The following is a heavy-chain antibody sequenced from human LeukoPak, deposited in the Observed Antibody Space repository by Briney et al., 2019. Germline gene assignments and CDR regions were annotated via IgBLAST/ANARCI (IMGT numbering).Heavy chain of an antibody. CDR1: GFAFDEYT. J-gene: IGHJ5*01. Sequence: GGSLRLSCVASGFAFDEYTFNWVRQAPGRGLEWVSLMSWNGHSRHYADSVNGRFTISRDNSKNSVYLEMKNLRIEDTAFYYCAKDMEDYGGNSFDSWGEGTLVTVSS. V-gene: IGHV3-43*01. CDR3: AKDMEDYGGNSFDS. D-gene: IGHD4-23*01. CDR2: MSWNGHSR.